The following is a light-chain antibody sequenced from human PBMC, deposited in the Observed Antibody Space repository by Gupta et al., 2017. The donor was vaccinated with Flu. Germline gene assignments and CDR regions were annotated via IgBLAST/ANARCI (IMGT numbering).Light chain of an antibody. CDR1: QSVASN. V-gene: IGKV3-15*01. Sequence: GQRATLSCRASQSVASNLVWYQQRPGQAPRLLIYGASIRATGIPARFSGRGSGTEFTLTISSLQSEDFAIYYCQQNNNWPLTFGGGTKVEIK. J-gene: IGKJ4*01. CDR2: GAS. CDR3: QQNNNWPLT.